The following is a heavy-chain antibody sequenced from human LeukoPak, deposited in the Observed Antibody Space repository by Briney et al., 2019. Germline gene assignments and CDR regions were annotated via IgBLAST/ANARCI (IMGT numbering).Heavy chain of an antibody. CDR3: ARERTPGSGYGVDY. CDR2: INPNINGT. D-gene: IGHD6-25*01. V-gene: IGHV1-2*02. J-gene: IGHJ4*02. CDR1: GGTFSSYA. Sequence: ASVKVSCKASGGTFSSYAISWVRQAPGQGLEWMGWINPNINGTNYAQKFQGRVTMTGDRSISTAYMELSRLRSDDTAVYYCARERTPGSGYGVDYWGQGTVVTVSS.